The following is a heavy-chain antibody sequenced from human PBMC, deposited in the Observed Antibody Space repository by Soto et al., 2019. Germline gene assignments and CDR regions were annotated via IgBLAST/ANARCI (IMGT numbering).Heavy chain of an antibody. V-gene: IGHV1-2*04. D-gene: IGHD1-26*01. CDR3: ARRIGRYNHNDAFDI. CDR1: GYTLTGYY. J-gene: IGHJ3*02. Sequence: SVNVSCKASGYTLTGYYIHWVRQAPGQGLEWMGWINPNSGGTNYAQKFQGWVTMTRDTSISTAYMELSRLRSDDTAVYYCARRIGRYNHNDAFDISGQATMV. CDR2: INPNSGGT.